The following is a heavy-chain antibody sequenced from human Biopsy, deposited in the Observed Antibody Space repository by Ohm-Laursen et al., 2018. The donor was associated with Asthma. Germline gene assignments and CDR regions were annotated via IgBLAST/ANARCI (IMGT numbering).Heavy chain of an antibody. V-gene: IGHV3-53*01. CDR1: GFAVSRGH. J-gene: IGHJ4*02. Sequence: SLRLSCTASGFAVSRGHMFWVRQAPGKGLEWVSVIYSGGTSHTADSVRGRFTISRDYSKNTLYLQMHSLRAEDTAVYYRARGDSSNWSHYYFDYWGQGTLVTVSS. CDR2: IYSGGTS. CDR3: ARGDSSNWSHYYFDY. D-gene: IGHD3-22*01.